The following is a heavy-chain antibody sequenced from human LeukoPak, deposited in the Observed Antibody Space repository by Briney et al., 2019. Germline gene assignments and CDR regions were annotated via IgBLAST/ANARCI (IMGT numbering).Heavy chain of an antibody. D-gene: IGHD3-10*01. J-gene: IGHJ3*01. Sequence: SETLSLTCTVSGGSISSYYWSWIRQPAGKGLEWIGRIHTSGSTNYNPSLKSRLTMSVDTSKNQFSLKLNSVTAADTAVYYCARVSYYNDPDGFDFWGQGTMVSVSS. CDR1: GGSISSYY. CDR3: ARVSYYNDPDGFDF. CDR2: IHTSGST. V-gene: IGHV4-4*07.